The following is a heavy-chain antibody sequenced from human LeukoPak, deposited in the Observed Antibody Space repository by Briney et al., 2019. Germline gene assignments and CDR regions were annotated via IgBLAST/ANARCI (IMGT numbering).Heavy chain of an antibody. CDR3: ARSVSIVNNWFDP. J-gene: IGHJ5*02. CDR1: GGSISSGGYS. V-gene: IGHV4-30-2*01. Sequence: SETLSLTCAVSGGSISSGGYSWSWIRQPPGKGLEWIGYIYHSGSTYYNPSLKSRVTISVDRSKDQFSLKLSSVTAVDTAVYYCARSVSIVNNWFDPWGQGTLVTVSS. D-gene: IGHD3-22*01. CDR2: IYHSGST.